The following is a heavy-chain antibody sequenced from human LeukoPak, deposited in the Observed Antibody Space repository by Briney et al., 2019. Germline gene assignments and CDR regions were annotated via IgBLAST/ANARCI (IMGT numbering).Heavy chain of an antibody. CDR3: ARDSDSSGYSVDY. D-gene: IGHD3-22*01. CDR2: IYYSGST. CDR1: GGSISSSSYY. J-gene: IGHJ4*02. Sequence: ASETLSLTCTVSGGSISSSSYYWGWIRQPPGKGLEWIGSIYYSGSTYYNPSLKSRVTISVDTSKNQFSLKLSSVTAADTAVYYCARDSDSSGYSVDYWGQGTLVTVSS. V-gene: IGHV4-39*02.